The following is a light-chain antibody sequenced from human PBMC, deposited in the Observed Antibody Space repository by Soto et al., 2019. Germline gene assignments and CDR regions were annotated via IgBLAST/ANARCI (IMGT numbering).Light chain of an antibody. J-gene: IGKJ4*01. CDR2: WAS. CDR3: QQYYVIPVT. CDR1: QSGLYNSNNKNY. V-gene: IGKV4-1*01. Sequence: DIVMTQSPDSLAVSLGERATINCKSSQSGLYNSNNKNYLAWYQQKPGQPPKLLFYWASARESGVPDRFSGSGSGTDFTLTISSLQAEDVVIYHCQQYYVIPVTFGGGTKVEIK.